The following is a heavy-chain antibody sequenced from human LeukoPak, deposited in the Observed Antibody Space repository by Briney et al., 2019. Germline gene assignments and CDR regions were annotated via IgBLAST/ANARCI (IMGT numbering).Heavy chain of an antibody. CDR1: GFTFSSYT. V-gene: IGHV3-23*01. Sequence: GGSLRLSCAASGFTFSSYTMSWVRQAPGKGLEWVSGISGSGGSTSYADSVKGRFTISRGNSKNALYMQMNSLRAEDTAVYYCAKGDSSGYYYSRPDYWGQGTLVTVSS. D-gene: IGHD3-22*01. J-gene: IGHJ4*02. CDR3: AKGDSSGYYYSRPDY. CDR2: ISGSGGST.